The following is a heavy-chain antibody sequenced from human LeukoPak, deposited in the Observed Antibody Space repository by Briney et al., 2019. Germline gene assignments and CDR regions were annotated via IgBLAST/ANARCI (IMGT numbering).Heavy chain of an antibody. J-gene: IGHJ6*03. CDR3: AKRGSGWYEDYYYYMDV. CDR1: GFTLSSYG. Sequence: PGGSLRLSCAASGFTLSSYGMNWVRQAPGKGLEWVSGISGSGGSTYYADSGKGRFTISRDNSKNTLYLQMNSLRAEDTAVYYCAKRGSGWYEDYYYYMDVWGKGTTVTISS. CDR2: ISGSGGST. D-gene: IGHD6-19*01. V-gene: IGHV3-23*01.